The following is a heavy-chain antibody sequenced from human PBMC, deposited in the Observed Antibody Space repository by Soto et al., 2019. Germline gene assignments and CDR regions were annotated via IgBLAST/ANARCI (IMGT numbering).Heavy chain of an antibody. CDR1: GYSFTSYW. D-gene: IGHD2-2*01. CDR2: IYPGDSDT. Sequence: HGESLKISCKGSGYSFTSYWIGWVRQMPGKGLEWMGIIYPGDSDTRYSPSFQGQVTISADKSTSTAYLQWSSLKASDTAMYYCARRGKYCSSTSCSTGYYYGMDVWGQGTTVTSP. J-gene: IGHJ6*02. V-gene: IGHV5-51*01. CDR3: ARRGKYCSSTSCSTGYYYGMDV.